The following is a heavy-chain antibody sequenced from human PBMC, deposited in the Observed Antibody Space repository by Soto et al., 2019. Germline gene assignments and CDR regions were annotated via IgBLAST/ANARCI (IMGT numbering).Heavy chain of an antibody. CDR3: AKDDFTDRAHDYFLY. CDR1: GFSFTNFA. D-gene: IGHD2-21*02. Sequence: GGSLRLSCAASGFSFTNFAMSWVRQAPGKGLEWVAGIGASGDITWYADSVKSRLSISRDNSKNTLYLQLNSLRFEDTAVYYCAKDDFTDRAHDYFLYWDPGTLVTVSS. J-gene: IGHJ4*02. V-gene: IGHV3-23*01. CDR2: IGASGDIT.